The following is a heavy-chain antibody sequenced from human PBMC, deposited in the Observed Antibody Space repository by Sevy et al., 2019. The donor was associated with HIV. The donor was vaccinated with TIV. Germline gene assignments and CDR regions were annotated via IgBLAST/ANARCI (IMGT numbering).Heavy chain of an antibody. J-gene: IGHJ4*02. CDR2: ISGSSGST. CDR1: GFTFSSYA. CDR3: AKGDIVVVTAIPDY. Sequence: GGSLRLSCAASGFTFSSYAMIWVRQAPGQGLEWASSISGSSGSTYYADSATGRFTISRDNSKNTLYLHMNSLRAEDTALYYCAKGDIVVVTAIPDYWGQGTLVTVSS. V-gene: IGHV3-23*01. D-gene: IGHD2-21*02.